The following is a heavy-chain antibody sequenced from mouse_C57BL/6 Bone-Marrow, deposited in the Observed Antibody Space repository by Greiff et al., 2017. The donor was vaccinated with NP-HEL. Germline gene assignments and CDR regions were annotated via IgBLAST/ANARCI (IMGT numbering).Heavy chain of an antibody. CDR3: PRAGWDYDYVWFAY. Sequence: DVKLVESGGGLVKPGGSLKLSCAASGFTFSSYAMSWVRQTPEKRLEWVATISDGGSYTYYPDNVKGRFTISRDNAKNNLYLQMSHLKSEDTAMYYCPRAGWDYDYVWFAYWGQGTLVTVSA. D-gene: IGHD2-4*01. J-gene: IGHJ3*01. V-gene: IGHV5-4*03. CDR2: ISDGGSYT. CDR1: GFTFSSYA.